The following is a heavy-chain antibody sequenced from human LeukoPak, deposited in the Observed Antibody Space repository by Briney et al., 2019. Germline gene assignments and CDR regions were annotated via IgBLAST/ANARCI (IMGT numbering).Heavy chain of an antibody. CDR2: ISAYNGNT. D-gene: IGHD3-16*01. CDR1: DYTFSNYG. Sequence: ASVKVSCKASDYTFSNYGITWVRQAPGQGLEWMGWISAYNGNTKYAQRLQGRVTLTTDTSTSTAHMELRSLRSDDTAVYYCARAWGSSEEYFDYWGQETLVTVSS. CDR3: ARAWGSSEEYFDY. V-gene: IGHV1-18*01. J-gene: IGHJ4*02.